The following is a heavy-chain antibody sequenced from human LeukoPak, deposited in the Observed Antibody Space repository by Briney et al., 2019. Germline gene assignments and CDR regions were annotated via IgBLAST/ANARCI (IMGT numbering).Heavy chain of an antibody. CDR1: GYTFIDFY. V-gene: IGHV1-2*02. CDR2: VNNNNGGT. D-gene: IGHD2-2*01. J-gene: IGHJ4*02. CDR3: ARDSAPATGLSLDY. Sequence: APVKVSCKASGYTFIDFYVHWFRQAPGQGLEWVGEVNNNNGGTKYAQKFQGRVTLTRDTSIRTAYLELSGLRSDDTAVYYCARDSAPATGLSLDYWGKGTLVTVSS.